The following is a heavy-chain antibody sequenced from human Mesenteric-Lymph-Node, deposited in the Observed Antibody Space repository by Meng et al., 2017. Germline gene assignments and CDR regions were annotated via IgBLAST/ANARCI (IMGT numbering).Heavy chain of an antibody. D-gene: IGHD5-24*01. V-gene: IGHV4-39*07. Sequence: QLREQEPRPGLLKPSHTPSLTCTVSGGSISSNGSYWDWVRQPPGKGLEWIGAIYHSGSTSYNPSLQSRVTISVDKSKNQFSLTLNSVTAADTAVYYCARDEDGYTFFEYWSQGTLVTVSS. CDR3: ARDEDGYTFFEY. CDR1: GGSISSNGSY. J-gene: IGHJ4*02. CDR2: IYHSGST.